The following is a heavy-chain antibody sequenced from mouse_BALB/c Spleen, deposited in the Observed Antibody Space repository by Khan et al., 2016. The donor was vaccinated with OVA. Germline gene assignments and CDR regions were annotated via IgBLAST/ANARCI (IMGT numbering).Heavy chain of an antibody. V-gene: IGHV1-4*01. CDR1: GYTFTSYT. D-gene: IGHD2-14*01. Sequence: QVQLQQSGAELARPGASVKMSCKASGYTFTSYTMHWVKQRPGQGLEWIGYINPSTDYANYNQKFKDKATFTADTSSNTAYMQLSSLTSEDSAVYYCASYYWYRAWFAYWGQGTLVTVSA. CDR3: ASYYWYRAWFAY. CDR2: INPSTDYA. J-gene: IGHJ3*01.